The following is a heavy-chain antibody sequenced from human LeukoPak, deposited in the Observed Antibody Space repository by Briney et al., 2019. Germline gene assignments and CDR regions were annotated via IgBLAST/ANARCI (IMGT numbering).Heavy chain of an antibody. CDR2: VKSKGAGETT. J-gene: IGHJ4*02. CDR1: GFSISNDW. CDR3: TLIQGWGSGSYYLDY. Sequence: PGGSLRLSCAASGFSISNDWMSWVRQAPGKGLEWVGRVKSKGAGETTDYAAPVEGRFTISRDDSKNTLYLQMNSLKTEDTAVYYCTLIQGWGSGSYYLDYWGQGTLVTLSS. D-gene: IGHD3-10*01. V-gene: IGHV3-15*01.